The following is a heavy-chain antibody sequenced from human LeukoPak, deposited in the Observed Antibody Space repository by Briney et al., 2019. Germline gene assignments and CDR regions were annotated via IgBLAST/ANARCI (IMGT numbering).Heavy chain of an antibody. J-gene: IGHJ5*02. CDR1: GFTFSSYG. CDR3: ARPVSSYWFDP. CDR2: IWYDGSNK. D-gene: IGHD3-10*01. Sequence: PGGSLRLSCAASGFTFSSYGMHWVRQAPGKGLEWVAVIWYDGSNKYYADSVKGRFTISRDNSKNTLYLQMNSLRAEDTAVYYCARPVSSYWFDPWGQGTLVTVSS. V-gene: IGHV3-33*01.